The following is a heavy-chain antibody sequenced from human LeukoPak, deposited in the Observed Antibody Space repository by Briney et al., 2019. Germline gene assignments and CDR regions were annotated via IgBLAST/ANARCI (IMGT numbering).Heavy chain of an antibody. D-gene: IGHD2-2*01. CDR1: GFTFSSYE. J-gene: IGHJ4*02. Sequence: GGSLRLSCAASGFTFSSYEMNWVRQAPGKGLEWVSYISSSGSTIYYADSVKGRFTISRDNAKNSLYLQMNSLRAEDTAVYYCARDYRDQLLSVYFDYWGQGTLVTVSS. V-gene: IGHV3-48*03. CDR3: ARDYRDQLLSVYFDY. CDR2: ISSSGSTI.